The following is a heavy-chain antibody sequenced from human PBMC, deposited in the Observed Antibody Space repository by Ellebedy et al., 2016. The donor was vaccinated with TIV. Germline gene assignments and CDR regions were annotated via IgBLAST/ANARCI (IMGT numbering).Heavy chain of an antibody. CDR1: GYTFTSFG. CDR3: ARGDTVVDHGMDV. CDR2: INLSDGTT. D-gene: IGHD2-15*01. V-gene: IGHV1-46*01. J-gene: IGHJ6*02. Sequence: ASVKVSCXASGYTFTSFGISWVRQAPGQRLEWMGIINLSDGTTSYAQKIQGRVTMTRDTSTSTVYMELSSLRSDDTAVYYCARGDTVVDHGMDVWGQGTTVSVSS.